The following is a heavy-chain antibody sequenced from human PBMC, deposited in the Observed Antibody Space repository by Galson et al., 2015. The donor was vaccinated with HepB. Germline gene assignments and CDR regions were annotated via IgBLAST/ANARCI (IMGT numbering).Heavy chain of an antibody. J-gene: IGHJ4*02. D-gene: IGHD6-19*01. Sequence: KVSCKASGYIFTTYDINWVRQATGQGLEWMGWMNPNSGSAGYAQKFQGRVTMTRDISTNTAYMELSSLRSDDTAVYYCARVSAWSHFDYWGQGSLVTVPP. CDR2: MNPNSGSA. CDR3: ARVSAWSHFDY. CDR1: GYIFTTYD. V-gene: IGHV1-8*01.